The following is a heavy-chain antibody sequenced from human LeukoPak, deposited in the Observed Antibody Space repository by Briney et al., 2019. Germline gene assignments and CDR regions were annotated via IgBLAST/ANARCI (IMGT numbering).Heavy chain of an antibody. CDR1: GDTFIPYT. D-gene: IGHD5-18*01. J-gene: IGHJ6*02. CDR3: ARGDTWIQSYRYYGMDV. Sequence: ASVKVSCKASGDTFIPYTFSWVRQAPGQGLEWLGWMNPNSGNTGYAQKFQGRVTMTRNTSISTAYMELSSLRSEDTAVYYCARGDTWIQSYRYYGMDVWGQGTTVTVSS. V-gene: IGHV1-8*02. CDR2: MNPNSGNT.